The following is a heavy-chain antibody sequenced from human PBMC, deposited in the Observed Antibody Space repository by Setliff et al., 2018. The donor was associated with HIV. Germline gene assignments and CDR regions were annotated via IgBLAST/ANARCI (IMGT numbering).Heavy chain of an antibody. V-gene: IGHV4-61*09. CDR1: GGSINSGTHY. Sequence: PSETLSLTCTVFGGSINSGTHYWSWIRQPAGRGLEWIGHISNTGTTNYNPSLKGRVSMSVDTSRYQFSLRVTSVTAADTAVYYCARDVMEWFGNYFDYWGQGIPVTVS. D-gene: IGHD3-3*01. CDR2: ISNTGTT. CDR3: ARDVMEWFGNYFDY. J-gene: IGHJ4*02.